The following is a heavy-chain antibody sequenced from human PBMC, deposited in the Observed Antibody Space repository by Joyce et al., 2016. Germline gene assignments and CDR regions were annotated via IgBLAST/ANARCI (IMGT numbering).Heavy chain of an antibody. CDR1: GFIFSKYG. D-gene: IGHD6-19*01. Sequence: EVQLVQSGGGLVQPGGSLRHSCAGSGFIFSKYGINWGRQVPGKGFVWFSYIGSSGSINQSADSVEGRVTITRDNGKNSLYLQMNSLRAEDTAVYYCARDGRSSGGDYWGQGNLVTVSS. CDR3: ARDGRSSGGDY. V-gene: IGHV3-48*01. J-gene: IGHJ4*02. CDR2: IGSSGSIN.